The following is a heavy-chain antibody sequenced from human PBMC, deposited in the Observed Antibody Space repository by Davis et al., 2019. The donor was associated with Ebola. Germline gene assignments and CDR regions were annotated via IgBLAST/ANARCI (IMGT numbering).Heavy chain of an antibody. CDR2: TYYSSKWYD. D-gene: IGHD5-18*01. CDR1: GDSVAGGSGG. CDR3: ARGWLRGGLDV. V-gene: IGHV6-1*01. Sequence: HSQTLSLTCAISGDSVAGGSGGWNWIRQSPSRGLEWLGRTYYSSKWYDGYAESVKSRINISPDTAKNQFSLHLNSVTPEDTALYYCARGWLRGGLDVWGEGTTVTVSS. J-gene: IGHJ6*04.